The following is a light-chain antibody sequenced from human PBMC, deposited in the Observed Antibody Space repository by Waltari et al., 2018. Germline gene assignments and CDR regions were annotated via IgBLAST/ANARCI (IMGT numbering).Light chain of an antibody. CDR2: RNK. CDR3: AAWNDSLSGWV. V-gene: IGLV1-47*01. Sequence: SGLPTPPSPRVAPGQSVPISRSVRRATIASNYVYVYQQLPGPAPKLLIYRNKQRPSGVPDRFSGSKSGTSASLAISGLRSEDEADYYCAAWNDSLSGWVFGGGTKLTVL. J-gene: IGLJ3*02. CDR1: RATIASNY.